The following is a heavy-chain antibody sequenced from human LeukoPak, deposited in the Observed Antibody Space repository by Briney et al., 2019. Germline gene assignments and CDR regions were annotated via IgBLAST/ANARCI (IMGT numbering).Heavy chain of an antibody. V-gene: IGHV3-30*02. J-gene: IGHJ4*02. Sequence: GGYLRLSCAASGFTFSSYGMHWVRQAPGKGLEWVAFIRYDGSNKYYADSVKGRFTISRDNSKNTLYLQMNSLRAEDTAVYYCAKVRMGSSIFDYWGQGTLVTVSS. CDR2: IRYDGSNK. CDR3: AKVRMGSSIFDY. D-gene: IGHD6-13*01. CDR1: GFTFSSYG.